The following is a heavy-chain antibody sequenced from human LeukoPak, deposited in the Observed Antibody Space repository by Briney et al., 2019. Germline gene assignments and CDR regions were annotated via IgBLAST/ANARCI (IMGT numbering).Heavy chain of an antibody. Sequence: VASVKVSCKVSGYTLTELSMHWVRQAPGKGLEWMGGLDAEDGETIYAKKFQGRVTMTEDTSTDTAYMELSSLRSEDTAVYYCATDFSFGSGWYWGFDPWGQGTLVTVSS. CDR2: LDAEDGET. J-gene: IGHJ5*02. V-gene: IGHV1-24*01. D-gene: IGHD6-19*01. CDR3: ATDFSFGSGWYWGFDP. CDR1: GYTLTELS.